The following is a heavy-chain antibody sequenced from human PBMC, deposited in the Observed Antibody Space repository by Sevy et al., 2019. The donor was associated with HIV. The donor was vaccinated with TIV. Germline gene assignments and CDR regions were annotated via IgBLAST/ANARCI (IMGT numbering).Heavy chain of an antibody. CDR1: GFSFSNYW. CDR2: IKRDGIEK. Sequence: GGSLRLSCAASGFSFSNYWMSWVRQAPGKGLEWVANIKRDGIEKYYVASVKGRFTISRDNAKTSLFLQMNSLRGEDTAVYYCARDCSSASCLWGMDVWGQGTTVTVSS. D-gene: IGHD2-2*01. V-gene: IGHV3-7*03. J-gene: IGHJ6*02. CDR3: ARDCSSASCLWGMDV.